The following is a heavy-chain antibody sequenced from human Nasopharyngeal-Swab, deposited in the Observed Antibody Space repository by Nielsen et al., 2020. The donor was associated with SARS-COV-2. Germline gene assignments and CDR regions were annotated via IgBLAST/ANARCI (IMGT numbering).Heavy chain of an antibody. J-gene: IGHJ5*02. CDR3: AKGYSSGWWGGATADWFDP. D-gene: IGHD6-19*01. CDR2: IYYSGST. V-gene: IGHV4-61*06. Sequence: WIRQPPGKGLEWIGYIYYSGSTNYNPSLKSQVTISVDTSKNQFSLKLSSVTAADTAVYYCAKGYSSGWWGGATADWFDPWGREPWSPSPQ.